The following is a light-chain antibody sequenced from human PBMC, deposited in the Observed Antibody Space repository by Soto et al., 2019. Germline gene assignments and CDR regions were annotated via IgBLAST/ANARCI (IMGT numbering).Light chain of an antibody. CDR3: QTWGTGIQV. CDR2: LNSDGSH. Sequence: QLVLTQSPSASASLGASVNLTCTLSSGHSSYAIAWHQQQPEKGPRYLMKLNSDGSHSKGDGTPDRFSGSSSGAERYLTISSLQSEDEADYYCQTWGTGIQVFGTGTKLTVL. V-gene: IGLV4-69*01. J-gene: IGLJ1*01. CDR1: SGHSSYA.